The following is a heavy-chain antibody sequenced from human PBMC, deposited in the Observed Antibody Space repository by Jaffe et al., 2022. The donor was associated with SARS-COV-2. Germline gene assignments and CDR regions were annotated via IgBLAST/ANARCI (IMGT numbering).Heavy chain of an antibody. J-gene: IGHJ6*03. CDR1: GFTFSSYA. Sequence: QVRLVESGGGVVQPGRSLRLSCAASGFTFSSYAIYWVRQAPGKGLEWVAIISYDGVSKYYADSVKGRFTISRDNSKSTLYLQMNSLSAEDTAVYYCAKVGEYFYNHHYMDVWGKGTTVTVSS. D-gene: IGHD3-16*01. CDR2: ISYDGVSK. CDR3: AKVGEYFYNHHYMDV. V-gene: IGHV3-30*04.